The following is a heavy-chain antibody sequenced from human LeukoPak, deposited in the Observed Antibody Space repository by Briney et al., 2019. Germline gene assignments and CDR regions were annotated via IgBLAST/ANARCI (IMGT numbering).Heavy chain of an antibody. CDR2: ISSSGSTI. CDR3: ARAVERDAFDI. CDR1: GFTFSSYE. Sequence: GGSLRLSCAASGFTFSSYEVNWVRQAPGEGLEWVSYISSSGSTIYYADSVKGRFTISRDNAKNSLYLQMNSLRGEDTTVYYCARAVERDAFDIWGQGTMVTVSS. J-gene: IGHJ3*02. V-gene: IGHV3-48*03.